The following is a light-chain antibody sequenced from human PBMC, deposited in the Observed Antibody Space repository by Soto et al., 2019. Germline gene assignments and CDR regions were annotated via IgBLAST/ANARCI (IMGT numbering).Light chain of an antibody. CDR1: QSVSSNY. CDR3: QQYGSSGT. Sequence: EIVFTQSPGPLSLSPGERATLSCRASQSVSSNYLAWYQQKPGQAPRLLIYGASNRATGIPDRFSGSGSGTDFTLTISRLEPEDFAVYYCQQYGSSGTFAQGTKVDNK. CDR2: GAS. J-gene: IGKJ1*01. V-gene: IGKV3-20*01.